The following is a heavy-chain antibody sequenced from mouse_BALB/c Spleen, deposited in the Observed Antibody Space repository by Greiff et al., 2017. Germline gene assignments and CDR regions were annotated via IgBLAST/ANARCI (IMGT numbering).Heavy chain of an antibody. CDR3: AIIYYGNFYAMDY. D-gene: IGHD2-1*01. J-gene: IGHJ4*01. Sequence: EVQRVESGPGLVKPSQSLSLTCTVTGYSITSDYAWNWIRQFPGNKLEWMGYISYSGSTSYNPSLKSRISITRDTSKNQFFLQLNSVTTEDTATYYCAIIYYGNFYAMDYWGQGTSVTVSS. V-gene: IGHV3-2*02. CDR2: ISYSGST. CDR1: GYSITSDYA.